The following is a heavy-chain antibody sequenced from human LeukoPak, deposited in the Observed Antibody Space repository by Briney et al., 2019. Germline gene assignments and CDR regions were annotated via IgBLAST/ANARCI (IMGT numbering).Heavy chain of an antibody. CDR1: GFTFNSYG. CDR2: KSYDGRNK. D-gene: IGHD4-11*01. Sequence: AGGSLILSCAGSGFTFNSYGMHWVRQAPGKGLEWVAVKSYDGRNKFHADSVKGRFTISRDNSKNTLYLQMNSLGAEDTALYHCAKDLAGYSNDRDFGMDVWGQGTTVTVSS. CDR3: AKDLAGYSNDRDFGMDV. J-gene: IGHJ6*02. V-gene: IGHV3-30*18.